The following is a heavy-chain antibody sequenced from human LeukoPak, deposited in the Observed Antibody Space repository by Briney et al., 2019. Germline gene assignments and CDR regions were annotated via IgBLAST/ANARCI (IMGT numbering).Heavy chain of an antibody. CDR2: ISWNSGSI. J-gene: IGHJ3*02. V-gene: IGHV3-9*01. Sequence: PGRSLRLSCAASGFTFDDYAMHWVRQAPGKGLEWVSGISWNSGSIGYADPVKGRFTISRDNAKNSLYLQMNSLRAEDTALYYCEKSTGSNAVVTSDAFDIWGQGTMVTVSS. CDR1: GFTFDDYA. D-gene: IGHD3-22*01. CDR3: EKSTGSNAVVTSDAFDI.